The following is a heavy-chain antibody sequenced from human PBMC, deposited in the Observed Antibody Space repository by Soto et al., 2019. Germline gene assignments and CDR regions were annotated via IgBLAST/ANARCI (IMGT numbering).Heavy chain of an antibody. CDR3: ARVGGGFWSGYYSGYVFDY. Sequence: PSETLSLTCAVSGGSISSSNWWSWVRQPPGKGLEWIGEIYHSGSTNYNPSLKSRVTISVDKSKNQFSLKLSSVTAADTAVYYCARVGGGFWSGYYSGYVFDYWGKGTLVTVSS. CDR2: IYHSGST. D-gene: IGHD3-3*01. CDR1: GGSISSSNW. J-gene: IGHJ4*02. V-gene: IGHV4-4*02.